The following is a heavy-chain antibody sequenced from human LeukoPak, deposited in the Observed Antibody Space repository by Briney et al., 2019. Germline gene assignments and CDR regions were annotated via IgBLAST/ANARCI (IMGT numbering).Heavy chain of an antibody. CDR3: ARDRAGRKAWVEFDP. CDR2: IYADGAT. D-gene: IGHD3-10*01. V-gene: IGHV3-66*02. CDR1: GITVSQND. Sequence: GGCLRLSCAASGITVSQNDMSWVRQAPGRGLEWVSLIYADGATHYADSVKGRFTISRDNSKNTVYLEMNSLRPEDTAVYFCARDRAGRKAWVEFDPWGQGTLVTVSS. J-gene: IGHJ5*02.